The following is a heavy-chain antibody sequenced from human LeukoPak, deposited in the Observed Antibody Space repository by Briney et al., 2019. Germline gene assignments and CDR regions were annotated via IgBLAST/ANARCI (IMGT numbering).Heavy chain of an antibody. V-gene: IGHV1-2*02. D-gene: IGHD3-9*01. CDR2: INPNSGGT. J-gene: IGHJ4*02. CDR3: ARGASLRYFDWLYHKDFDY. Sequence: GASVKVSCKASGYTFTGYYMHWVRQAPGQGLEWMGWINPNSGGTNYAQKFQGRVTMTRDTSISTAYMELSRLRSDDTAVYYCARGASLRYFDWLYHKDFDYWGQGTLVTVSS. CDR1: GYTFTGYY.